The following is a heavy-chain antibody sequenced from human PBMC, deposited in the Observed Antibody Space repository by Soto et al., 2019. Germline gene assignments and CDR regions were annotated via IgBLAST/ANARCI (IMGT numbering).Heavy chain of an antibody. J-gene: IGHJ6*02. D-gene: IGHD3-10*01. Sequence: GGSLRLSCAASGFTFSSYAMSWVRQAPGKGLEWVSAISGSGGSTYYADSVKGRFTISRDNSKNTLYLQMNSLRAEDTAVYYCAKDRGVVRGVIIKSYCGMDVLGQGATVTVSS. V-gene: IGHV3-23*01. CDR2: ISGSGGST. CDR1: GFTFSSYA. CDR3: AKDRGVVRGVIIKSYCGMDV.